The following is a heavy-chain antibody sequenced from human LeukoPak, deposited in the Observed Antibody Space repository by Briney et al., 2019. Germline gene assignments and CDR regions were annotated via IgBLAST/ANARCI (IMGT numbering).Heavy chain of an antibody. D-gene: IGHD3-22*01. Sequence: GASVKVSCKASGYTFSNYYMHWVRQAPGQGLEWMGIINPSGDSTSYAQKFQGRVTMTRDTSTSTAYMELSGLRSEDTAMYYCARPSYYDSSNYYHYFDYWGQGTLVTVSS. CDR1: GYTFSNYY. CDR2: INPSGDST. CDR3: ARPSYYDSSNYYHYFDY. V-gene: IGHV1-46*01. J-gene: IGHJ4*02.